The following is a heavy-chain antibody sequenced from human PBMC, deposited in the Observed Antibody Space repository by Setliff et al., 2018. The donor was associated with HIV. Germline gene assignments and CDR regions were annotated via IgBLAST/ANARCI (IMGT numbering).Heavy chain of an antibody. CDR2: IIPIFGTA. CDR1: GGTFSSYA. J-gene: IGHJ3*02. D-gene: IGHD4-17*01. V-gene: IGHV1-69*13. CDR3: ARDQGLTVTHSDDAFDI. Sequence: SVKVSCKASGGTFSSYAISWVRQAPGQGLEWMGGIIPIFGTANYAQKFRGRVTITADESTSTAYMELSSLRSEDTAVYYCARDQGLTVTHSDDAFDIWGQGTMVTVSS.